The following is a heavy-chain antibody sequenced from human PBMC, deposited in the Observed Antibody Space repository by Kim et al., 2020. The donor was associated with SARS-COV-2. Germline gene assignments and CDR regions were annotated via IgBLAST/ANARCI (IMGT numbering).Heavy chain of an antibody. CDR3: AKDLHRWSGPLDY. V-gene: IGHV3-30*18. J-gene: IGHJ4*02. Sequence: GGSLRLSCAASGFTFSSYGMHWVRQAPGKGLEWVAVISYDGSNKYYADSVKGRFTISRDNSKNTLYLQMNSLRAEDTAVYYCAKDLHRWSGPLDYWGQGTLVTVSS. D-gene: IGHD2-15*01. CDR2: ISYDGSNK. CDR1: GFTFSSYG.